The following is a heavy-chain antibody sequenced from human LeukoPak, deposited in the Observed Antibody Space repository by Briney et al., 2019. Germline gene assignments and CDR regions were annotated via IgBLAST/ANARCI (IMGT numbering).Heavy chain of an antibody. J-gene: IGHJ4*02. CDR2: ISSISGEI. Sequence: GGSLRLSCVASGFTFSYYSMNWVRQAPGKGLEWVSYISSISGEIWYADSVKGRFTISRDDAKNSLYLQMNSLRDEDTAVYYCARDHGYAFDYWGQGTLVTVSS. V-gene: IGHV3-48*02. CDR3: ARDHGYAFDY. D-gene: IGHD5-12*01. CDR1: GFTFSYYS.